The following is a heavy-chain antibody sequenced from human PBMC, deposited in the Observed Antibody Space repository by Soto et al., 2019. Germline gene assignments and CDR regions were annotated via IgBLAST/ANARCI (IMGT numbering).Heavy chain of an antibody. CDR2: INPRNGHT. Sequence: QVRLVQSGAEMKKTGASVRVSCKASGYTFVNYYIHWVRQAPGQGLEWMGWINPRNGHTKFAQNFEGRVAVTRDTSIDTGYMELTSLRADDSAVYFCARILSGSPDAFDIWGQGTLVTVSS. V-gene: IGHV1-2*02. J-gene: IGHJ3*02. CDR1: GYTFVNYY. D-gene: IGHD1-26*01. CDR3: ARILSGSPDAFDI.